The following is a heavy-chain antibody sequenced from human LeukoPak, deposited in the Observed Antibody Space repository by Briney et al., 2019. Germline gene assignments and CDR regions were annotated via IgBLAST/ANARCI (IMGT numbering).Heavy chain of an antibody. V-gene: IGHV3-21*01. D-gene: IGHD3-22*01. Sequence: GGSLRLSCAASGFNFSTHSMNWVRQAPGKGLEWVSSISGASGYIYYADFVKGRFTISRDNAKNSLFLQMNSLRAEDTAVYYCARVGHYDRGGYYWGFDPWGQGIVVTVSS. CDR2: ISGASGYI. J-gene: IGHJ5*02. CDR1: GFNFSTHS. CDR3: ARVGHYDRGGYYWGFDP.